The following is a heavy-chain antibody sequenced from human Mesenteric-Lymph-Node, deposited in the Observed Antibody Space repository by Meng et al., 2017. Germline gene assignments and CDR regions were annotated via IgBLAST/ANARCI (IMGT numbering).Heavy chain of an antibody. J-gene: IGHJ3*02. CDR2: INPSGGST. CDR1: GYTFTGYY. CDR3: ARQTVIYGADAFDM. V-gene: IGHV1-46*01. D-gene: IGHD4-17*01. Sequence: ASVKVSCKASGYTFTGYYMHWVRQAPGQGLEWMGIINPSGGSTTYAQKFQGRVTMTRDTSTSTVYMELSSLRSDDTAVYYCARQTVIYGADAFDMWGQGTMVTVSS.